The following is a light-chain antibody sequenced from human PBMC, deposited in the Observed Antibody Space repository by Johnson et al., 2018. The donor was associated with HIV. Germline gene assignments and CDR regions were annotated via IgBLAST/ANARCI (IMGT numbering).Light chain of an antibody. V-gene: IGLV1-51*01. CDR2: DNN. Sequence: QSVLSQPPSVSAAPGQKVTISCSGSSSNIGNNYVSWYQQLPGTAPKLLIYDNNKRPSGIPDRFSGSKSGTSATLGITGLQTGDEADYYCGTWDSSLITYFFGTGTKVTVL. CDR1: SSNIGNNY. CDR3: GTWDSSLITYF. J-gene: IGLJ1*01.